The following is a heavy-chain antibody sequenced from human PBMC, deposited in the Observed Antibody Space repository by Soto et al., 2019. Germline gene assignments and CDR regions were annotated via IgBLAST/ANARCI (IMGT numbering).Heavy chain of an antibody. CDR3: FPRGLYGGGHYYYYYMDV. CDR2: MNPNSGNT. Sequence: ASVKVSCKASGYTFTSYDINWVRQATGQGLEWMGWMNPNSGNTGYAQKFQGRVTMTRNTSISTAYMELSSLRSEDTAVYYCFPRGLYGGGHYYYYYMDVWGKGTTVTVSS. V-gene: IGHV1-8*01. D-gene: IGHD2-21*01. CDR1: GYTFTSYD. J-gene: IGHJ6*03.